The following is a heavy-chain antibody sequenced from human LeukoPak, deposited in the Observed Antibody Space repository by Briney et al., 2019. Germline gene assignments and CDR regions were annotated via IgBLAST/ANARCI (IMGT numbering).Heavy chain of an antibody. V-gene: IGHV4-39*01. J-gene: IGHJ4*02. D-gene: IGHD3-22*01. CDR2: IYYSGST. CDR3: ARQTHSSGYYSIDDY. Sequence: PSETLSLTCTVSGGSISSSSYYWGWIRQPPGKGLEWIGSIYYSGSTYYNPSLKSRVTISVDTSKNQFSLKLSSVTAADTAVYYCARQTHSSGYYSIDDYWGQGTLVTVSS. CDR1: GGSISSSSYY.